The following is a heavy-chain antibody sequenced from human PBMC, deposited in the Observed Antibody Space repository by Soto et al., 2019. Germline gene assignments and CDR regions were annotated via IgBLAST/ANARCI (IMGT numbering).Heavy chain of an antibody. Sequence: QVHLVQSGAEVRKPGASVEVSCKASGYTFTSYGVSWVRQAPGQGLEWMGWISIYNGNTIYAQKFQGRVTMSTHTATNIAYMQLRSLRSDDTAVYHCAREHHYGGSSYGMDVWGQGTTVTVSS. D-gene: IGHD1-26*01. CDR3: AREHHYGGSSYGMDV. V-gene: IGHV1-18*04. CDR1: GYTFTSYG. J-gene: IGHJ6*02. CDR2: ISIYNGNT.